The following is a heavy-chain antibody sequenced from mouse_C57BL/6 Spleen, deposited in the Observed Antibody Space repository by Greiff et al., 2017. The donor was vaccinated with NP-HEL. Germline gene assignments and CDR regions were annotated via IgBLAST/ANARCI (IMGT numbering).Heavy chain of an antibody. CDR3: ARKGYGDYFDY. Sequence: VKLVESGPGLVQPSQSLSITCTVSGFSLTSYGVHWVRQSPGKGLEWLGVIWSGGSTDYNAAFISRLSISKDKSKSQVFLKMNSLQAEDTAIYYCARKGYGDYFDYWGQGTTLTVSS. CDR2: IWSGGST. D-gene: IGHD3-2*02. J-gene: IGHJ2*01. CDR1: GFSLTSYG. V-gene: IGHV2-2*01.